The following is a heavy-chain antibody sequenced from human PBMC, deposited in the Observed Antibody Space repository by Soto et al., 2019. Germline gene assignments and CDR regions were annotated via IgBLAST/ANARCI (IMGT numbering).Heavy chain of an antibody. CDR1: GFTFSRSD. CDR2: VRSKIHNYAT. D-gene: IGHD2-8*01. CDR3: SRHEEGRRMVFYGMDV. V-gene: IGHV3-73*01. Sequence: GGSRRLSCSASGFTFSRSDLHWVRQAPGKGLGWVGRVRSKIHNYATSFADSVRGRFTISRNDSDNTVSLEMSGLKSEDTALYYCSRHEEGRRMVFYGMDVWGQGTTVTVSS. J-gene: IGHJ6*02.